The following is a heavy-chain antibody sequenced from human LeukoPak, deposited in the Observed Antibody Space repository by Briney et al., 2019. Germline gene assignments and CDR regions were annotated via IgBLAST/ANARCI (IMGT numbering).Heavy chain of an antibody. J-gene: IGHJ5*02. CDR3: IAKLEFSRSSLSVYNWFGH. D-gene: IGHD6-6*01. Sequence: ASVTVTCTVSGYTLTELTIHWVRQAPGKGLEWMGGFDPEDGKTIYSQKFQGRVTMTEDTSTATAYMALSSLRSEDTAVYYCIAKLEFSRSSLSVYNWFGHWGQGTLVTVSS. V-gene: IGHV1-24*01. CDR2: FDPEDGKT. CDR1: GYTLTELT.